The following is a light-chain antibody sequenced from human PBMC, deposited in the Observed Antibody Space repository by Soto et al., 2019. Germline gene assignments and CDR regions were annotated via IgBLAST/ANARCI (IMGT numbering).Light chain of an antibody. J-gene: IGLJ2*01. CDR1: SSDVGSYNL. Sequence: QSALTQPASVSGSPGQSITISCTGTSSDVGSYNLASWYQQHPGKAPKLMIYEVSKRPSGVSNRFSGSKSGNTASLTISGLQAEDEADYYCCSYAGSSTRVVFGGGTQLTVL. V-gene: IGLV2-23*02. CDR3: CSYAGSSTRVV. CDR2: EVS.